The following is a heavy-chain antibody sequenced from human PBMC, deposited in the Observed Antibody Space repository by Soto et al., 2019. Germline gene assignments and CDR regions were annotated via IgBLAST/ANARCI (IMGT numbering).Heavy chain of an antibody. D-gene: IGHD3-22*01. CDR2: ISGSGGST. J-gene: IGHJ4*02. CDR1: GFTFSSYA. Sequence: EVQLLESGGGLVQPGGSLRLSCAASGFTFSSYAMSWVRQAPGKGLEWVSAISGSGGSTYYADSVKGRFTISRDNSKNTRYLQMNSLRAEDTAVYYCAKDYHDSSGSLDYWGQGTLVTVSS. CDR3: AKDYHDSSGSLDY. V-gene: IGHV3-23*01.